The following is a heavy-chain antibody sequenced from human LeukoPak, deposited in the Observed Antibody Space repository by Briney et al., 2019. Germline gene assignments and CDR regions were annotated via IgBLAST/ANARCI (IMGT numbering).Heavy chain of an antibody. J-gene: IGHJ3*02. V-gene: IGHV3-7*03. CDR1: GFTFNYYW. Sequence: PGGSPRLSCAASGFTFNYYWLTWVRQAPGKGLEWVANIQQDGSEKNYVDSVKGRFIISRDKAKNTLYLQMNSLRAEDTAVYYCAKSLTVQSGRYRLLEGGDAFDIWGQGTMVTVSS. D-gene: IGHD2-2*01. CDR3: AKSLTVQSGRYRLLEGGDAFDI. CDR2: IQQDGSEK.